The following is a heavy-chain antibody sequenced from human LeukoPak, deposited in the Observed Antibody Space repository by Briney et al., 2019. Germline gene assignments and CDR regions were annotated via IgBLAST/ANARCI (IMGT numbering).Heavy chain of an antibody. D-gene: IGHD2-15*01. Sequence: SETLSLTCAVYGGSFSGYYWSWIRQPPGKGLEWIGEINHSGSTNYNPSLKSRVTISVDTSKNQSSLKLSSVTAADTAVYYCARGSVVVVAATVFDYWGQGTLVTVSS. J-gene: IGHJ4*02. V-gene: IGHV4-34*01. CDR2: INHSGST. CDR3: ARGSVVVVAATVFDY. CDR1: GGSFSGYY.